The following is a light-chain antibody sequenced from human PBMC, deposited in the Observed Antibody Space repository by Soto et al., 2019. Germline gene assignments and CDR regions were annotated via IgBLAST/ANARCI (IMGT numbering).Light chain of an antibody. V-gene: IGKV3-20*01. Sequence: EIVLTQSPGTLSLSPGERATLSCRASQSVSSSYLAWYQQKPGRAPRLLIFGTSSRATGIPDRFSGSGSGTDFNLTISRLEPEDFAVYYCQQHGSSPWTFGQGTKVEIK. CDR3: QQHGSSPWT. CDR2: GTS. J-gene: IGKJ1*01. CDR1: QSVSSSY.